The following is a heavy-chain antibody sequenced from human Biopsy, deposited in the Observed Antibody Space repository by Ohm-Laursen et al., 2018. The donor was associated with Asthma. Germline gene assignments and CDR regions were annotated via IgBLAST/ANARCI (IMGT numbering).Heavy chain of an antibody. J-gene: IGHJ4*02. D-gene: IGHD3-10*01. V-gene: IGHV3-30*03. CDR1: GFTFGSYG. CDR2: MSYDGSIK. CDR3: ARGLDYSGRSGFDY. Sequence: SLRLSCTASGFTFGSYGMDWVRQAPGKGLEWVALMSYDGSIKDYADSVKGRFTISRDNSMNTLYLHMNSLRVEDTAVYYCARGLDYSGRSGFDYWGQGTLVTVSS.